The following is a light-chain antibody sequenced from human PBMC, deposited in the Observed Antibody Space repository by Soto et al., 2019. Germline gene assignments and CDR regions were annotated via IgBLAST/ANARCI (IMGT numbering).Light chain of an antibody. CDR2: WAS. J-gene: IGKJ2*01. V-gene: IGKV4-1*01. Sequence: IVMTQSPDSLAVSLGERATINCKSSQSVIHTSNNKSYLAWYQQKAGQPPELLLYWASARDSGVPDRFSGSGSGTDFTLSISSLQAEDVAVYDCEQYYSTPRTFGQGTKVEIK. CDR3: EQYYSTPRT. CDR1: QSVIHTSNNKSY.